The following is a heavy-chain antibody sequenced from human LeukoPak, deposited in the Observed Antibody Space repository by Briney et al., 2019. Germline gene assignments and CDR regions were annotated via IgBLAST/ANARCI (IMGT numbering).Heavy chain of an antibody. J-gene: IGHJ3*02. CDR2: ISGSGGST. Sequence: GGSLRLSCAASGFIFSNYAMSWVRQAPGKGLEWVSAISGSGGSTYYADSVKGRFTISRDNSKNTLYLQMNSLRAEDTAVYYCAKGDLKVGSLRRGAFDIWGQGTMVTVSS. D-gene: IGHD6-13*01. V-gene: IGHV3-23*01. CDR3: AKGDLKVGSLRRGAFDI. CDR1: GFIFSNYA.